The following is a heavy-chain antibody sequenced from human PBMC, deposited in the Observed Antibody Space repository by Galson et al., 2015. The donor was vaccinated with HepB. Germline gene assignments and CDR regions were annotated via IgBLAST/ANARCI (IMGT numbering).Heavy chain of an antibody. CDR3: AKDPYLYSALAGTMAGFDY. Sequence: SLRLSCAASGFIFSNYGMQWVRQAPGKGLEWVAVISYDGSNKYYADSVKGRFTISRDNSKSTLYLQMNSLRAEDTALYYCAKDPYLYSALAGTMAGFDYWGQGTLVTVSS. V-gene: IGHV3-30*18. D-gene: IGHD6-19*01. J-gene: IGHJ4*02. CDR2: ISYDGSNK. CDR1: GFIFSNYG.